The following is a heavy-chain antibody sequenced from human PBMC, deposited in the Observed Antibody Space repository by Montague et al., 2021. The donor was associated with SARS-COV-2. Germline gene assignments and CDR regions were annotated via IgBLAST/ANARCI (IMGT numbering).Heavy chain of an antibody. Sequence: SETLSLTCTVSGDSTSCPNCYWGWIRQAPGKGLDWIGTIYNSRTTYYNPSLKSRLTISIDTSKNQFSLKLTSVTAADTAVYYCARHRNYGDHSLDNWFHPWGQGTLVTVSS. CDR3: ARHRNYGDHSLDNWFHP. CDR2: IYNSRTT. V-gene: IGHV4-39*01. CDR1: GDSTSCPNCY. J-gene: IGHJ5*02. D-gene: IGHD4-17*01.